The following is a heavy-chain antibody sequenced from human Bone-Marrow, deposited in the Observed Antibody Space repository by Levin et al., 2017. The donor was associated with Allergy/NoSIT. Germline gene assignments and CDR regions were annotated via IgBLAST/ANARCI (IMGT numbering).Heavy chain of an antibody. Sequence: RAGGSLRLSCKASGGTFSSYAISWVRQAPGQGLEWMGGIIPIFGTANYAQKFQGRVTITADESTSTAYMELSSLRSEDTAVYYCAREARKYYDYVWGSYRYLPHLRYHDAFDIWGQGTMVTVSS. CDR3: AREARKYYDYVWGSYRYLPHLRYHDAFDI. D-gene: IGHD3-16*02. V-gene: IGHV1-69*01. CDR1: GGTFSSYA. CDR2: IIPIFGTA. J-gene: IGHJ3*02.